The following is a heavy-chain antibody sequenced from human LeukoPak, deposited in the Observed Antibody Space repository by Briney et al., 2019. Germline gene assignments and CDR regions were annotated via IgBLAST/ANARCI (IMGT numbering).Heavy chain of an antibody. Sequence: GGSLRLSCAASGFTFSDYYMSWISQAPGKGLEWVSFITSSSSYTNYADSVKGRFTISRDNAKNSLYLQMNSLRAGDTAVYYCARDLGDGYTYFDYWGQGTLVTVSS. V-gene: IGHV3-11*06. CDR2: ITSSSSYT. J-gene: IGHJ4*02. D-gene: IGHD5-24*01. CDR1: GFTFSDYY. CDR3: ARDLGDGYTYFDY.